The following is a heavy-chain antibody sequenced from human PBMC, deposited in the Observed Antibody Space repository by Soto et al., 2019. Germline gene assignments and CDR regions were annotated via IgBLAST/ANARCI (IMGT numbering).Heavy chain of an antibody. CDR3: ARRGSQGPIDD. V-gene: IGHV4-28*01. CDR2: IYYSGTT. J-gene: IGHJ4*02. CDR1: GYSISSSNW. Sequence: QVQLQESGPGLVKPSDTLSLTCAVSGYSISSSNWWGWIRQPPGKGLEWIGYIYYSGTTYYNPSLKNRVTMAVDTARNQVTLKLTSVTALDSVVYYGARRGSQGPIDDWGQGTLVTGSS. D-gene: IGHD3-16*01.